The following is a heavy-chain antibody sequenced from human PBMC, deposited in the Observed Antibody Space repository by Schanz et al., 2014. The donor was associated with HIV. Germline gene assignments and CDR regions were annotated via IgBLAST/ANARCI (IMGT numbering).Heavy chain of an antibody. CDR3: GGHGGFSY. CDR2: IRGGGDT. Sequence: EVQLMESGGDLVQPGGSLRLSCTASGFSFSSHSMNWVRQAPGKGLEWVSDIRGGGDTYYADSVRGRFTFSRDDSKNTLILQMNSLRVEDTAVYYCGGHGGFSYWGQGTRVAVSP. J-gene: IGHJ4*02. CDR1: GFSFSSHS. D-gene: IGHD6-25*01. V-gene: IGHV3-23*01.